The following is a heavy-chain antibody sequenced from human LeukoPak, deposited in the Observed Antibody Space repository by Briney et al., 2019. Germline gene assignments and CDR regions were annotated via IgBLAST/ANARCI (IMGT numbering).Heavy chain of an antibody. Sequence: ASVKVSCKASGYTFTSYGISWVRQAPGQGLEWMGWISAYNGNTNYAQKLQGRVTMTTDTSTSTAYMELRSLRSDDTAVYYCARWYYYDSSGYDWYFDLWGRGTLVTVSS. CDR2: ISAYNGNT. CDR1: GYTFTSYG. D-gene: IGHD3-22*01. CDR3: ARWYYYDSSGYDWYFDL. J-gene: IGHJ2*01. V-gene: IGHV1-18*01.